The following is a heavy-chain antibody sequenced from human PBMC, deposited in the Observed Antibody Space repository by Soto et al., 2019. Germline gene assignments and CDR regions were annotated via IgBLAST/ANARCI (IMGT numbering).Heavy chain of an antibody. CDR1: GGSISNSSYY. CDR3: ARHKSPVTIKCPFDP. D-gene: IGHD4-17*01. J-gene: IGHJ5*02. CDR2: IHYDGST. Sequence: PSETLSLTCTVSGGSISNSSYYWGWIRQPPGKGLEWIANIHYDGSTYYNPSLKRRVTIFVDTSKNQFSLKLSSATAADTAVYYCARHKSPVTIKCPFDPWRQGTLVTVSS. V-gene: IGHV4-39*01.